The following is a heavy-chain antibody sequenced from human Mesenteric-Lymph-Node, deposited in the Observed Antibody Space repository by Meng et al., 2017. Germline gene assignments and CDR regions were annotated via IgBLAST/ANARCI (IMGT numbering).Heavy chain of an antibody. D-gene: IGHD6-19*01. CDR2: ISAYNGNR. CDR1: GYTFTDFG. Sequence: QVQLGQSGPEVKKPGASLKASCTASGYTFTDFGISWVRQAPGQGLEWMGWISAYNGNRDYAQKFQGRVTMTTDTSTSTTYLELRNLGSDDTAVFYCTRDLGGVPGSFFDFWGQGTLVTVSS. V-gene: IGHV1-18*01. J-gene: IGHJ4*02. CDR3: TRDLGGVPGSFFDF.